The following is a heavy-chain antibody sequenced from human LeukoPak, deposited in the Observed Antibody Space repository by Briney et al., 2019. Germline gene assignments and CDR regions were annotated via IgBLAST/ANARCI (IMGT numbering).Heavy chain of an antibody. Sequence: PSETLSLTCAVYGGSYSGYYWSWLRQPPGKGLEWVGEINHSGSTNYNPSLKGRVTISVDTSKNQFSLKLSSVTAADTAVYYCARGATTYAFDIWGQGTMVTVSS. V-gene: IGHV4-34*01. CDR1: GGSYSGYY. CDR2: INHSGST. D-gene: IGHD4-17*01. CDR3: ARGATTYAFDI. J-gene: IGHJ3*02.